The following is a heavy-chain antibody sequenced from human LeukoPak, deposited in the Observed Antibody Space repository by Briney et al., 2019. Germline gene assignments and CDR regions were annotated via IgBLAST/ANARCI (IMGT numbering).Heavy chain of an antibody. Sequence: SETLSLTCSVSGDSIRSSSYSWGWIRLPPGKGLEWIGNIYDTGSAHYNPSLQSRVTISVDTSKNQFSLKLSSVTAADTAVYYCAREEGSIIVDWGQGTLVTVSS. CDR1: GDSIRSSSYS. V-gene: IGHV4-39*07. J-gene: IGHJ4*02. CDR2: IYDTGSA. CDR3: AREEGSIIVD. D-gene: IGHD6-13*01.